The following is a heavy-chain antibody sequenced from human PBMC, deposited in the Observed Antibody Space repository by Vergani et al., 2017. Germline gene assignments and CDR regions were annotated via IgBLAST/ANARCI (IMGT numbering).Heavy chain of an antibody. CDR1: GGSFSGYY. D-gene: IGHD3-10*01. V-gene: IGHV4-34*01. Sequence: QVRLEESGPGLVKPSETLSLTCAVYGGSFSGYYWSWIRQPPGKGLEWIGEINHSGSTNYNPSLKSRVTISVDTSKNQFSLKLSSVTAADTAVYYCARGKYYYGSGSYWYYYGMDVWGQXP. CDR2: INHSGST. J-gene: IGHJ6*02. CDR3: ARGKYYYGSGSYWYYYGMDV.